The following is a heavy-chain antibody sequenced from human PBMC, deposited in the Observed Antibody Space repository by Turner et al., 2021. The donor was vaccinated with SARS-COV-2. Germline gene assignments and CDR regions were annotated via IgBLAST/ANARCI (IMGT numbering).Heavy chain of an antibody. V-gene: IGHV4-4*02. CDR3: ARRTQGYFNYGMDV. CDR2: IYHSGST. CDR1: GGSIRSSDW. Sequence: QVQLQESGPGLVTPSGTLSLTSAVSGGSIRSSDWWSWVRQPPGKGLEWIGEIYHSGSTNYIPSLKGRVTISVDKSKNQFSLKLSSVTAADTAVDYCARRTQGYFNYGMDVWGQGTTVTVSS. D-gene: IGHD6-13*01. J-gene: IGHJ6*02.